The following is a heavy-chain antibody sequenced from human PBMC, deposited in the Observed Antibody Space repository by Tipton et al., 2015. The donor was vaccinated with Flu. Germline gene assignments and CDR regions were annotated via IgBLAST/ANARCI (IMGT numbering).Heavy chain of an antibody. CDR3: TRGNTFNI. CDR1: GESVFSNITS. V-gene: IGHV6-1*01. J-gene: IGHJ3*02. CDR2: TYYRSKWYN. Sequence: GLVKPSQTLSLTCAISGESVFSNITSWNWIRQSPSRGLEWLGRTYYRSKWYNDYAVSVKSRVTINPDTSKNQFSLQLSSVTPEDTAVYYCTRGNTFNIWGQGTRVTVSS.